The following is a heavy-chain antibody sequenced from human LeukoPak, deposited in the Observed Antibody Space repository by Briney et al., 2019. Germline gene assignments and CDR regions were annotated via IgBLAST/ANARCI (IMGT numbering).Heavy chain of an antibody. V-gene: IGHV1-18*01. Sequence: ASVKVSCKASGYTFTSYGISWVRQAPGQGLEWMGWTSGYNGNTNYAQKLQGRVTMTTDTSTSTAYMELRSLRSDDTAVYYCARECLYYYDSSGYRDYYYYYGMDVWGQGTTVTVSS. J-gene: IGHJ6*02. D-gene: IGHD3-22*01. CDR2: TSGYNGNT. CDR1: GYTFTSYG. CDR3: ARECLYYYDSSGYRDYYYYYGMDV.